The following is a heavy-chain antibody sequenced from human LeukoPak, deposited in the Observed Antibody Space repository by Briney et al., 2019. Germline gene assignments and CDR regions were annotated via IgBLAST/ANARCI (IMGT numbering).Heavy chain of an antibody. J-gene: IGHJ3*02. CDR3: SRDLGVRGVIDAFDI. V-gene: IGHV4-4*02. D-gene: IGHD3-10*01. Sequence: KPSETLSLTCAVSGGSISSSNWWSWVRQPPGKGREWIGEIYHSVSTNYNPSLKSRVTISVDKSKNQFSLKLSSVTAADTAVYYCSRDLGVRGVIDAFDIWGQGTMVTVSS. CDR1: GGSISSSNW. CDR2: IYHSVST.